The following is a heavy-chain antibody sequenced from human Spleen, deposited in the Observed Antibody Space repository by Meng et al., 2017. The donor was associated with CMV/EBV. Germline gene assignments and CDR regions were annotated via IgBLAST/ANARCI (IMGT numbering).Heavy chain of an antibody. D-gene: IGHD6-19*01. CDR3: ARRGRPLYSSGWYVDY. Sequence: ASVKVSCKASGYTFTSYDINWVRQATGQGLEWMGWMNPNSGNTGYAQKFQGRVTMTRNTSISTVYMELSSLRSEDTAVYYCARRGRPLYSSGWYVDYWGQGTLVTVSS. CDR2: MNPNSGNT. V-gene: IGHV1-8*01. J-gene: IGHJ4*02. CDR1: GYTFTSYD.